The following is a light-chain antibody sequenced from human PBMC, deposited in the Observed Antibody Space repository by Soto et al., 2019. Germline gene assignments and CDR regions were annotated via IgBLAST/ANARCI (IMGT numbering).Light chain of an antibody. V-gene: IGKV1-27*01. CDR3: QKYDSVPLT. CDR2: AAS. Sequence: DIQMTQFPSSLSASVGDRVTITCRASQGINNFVAWYQQKPGEVPKLLIYAASTLQSGVPSRFSGSGFGTDFVLTISSLEPEDVATYYCQKYDSVPLTFGGGTRVEIK. J-gene: IGKJ4*01. CDR1: QGINNF.